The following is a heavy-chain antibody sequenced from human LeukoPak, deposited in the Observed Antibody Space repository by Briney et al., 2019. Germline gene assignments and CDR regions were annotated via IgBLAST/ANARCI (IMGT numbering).Heavy chain of an antibody. CDR3: AREGNMVRGVFEPGAFDI. V-gene: IGHV4-34*01. CDR2: INHSGST. Sequence: SETLSLTCAVYGGSFSGYYWSWIRQPPGKGLEWIGEINHSGSTNYNPSLKSRVTISVDTSKNQFSLKLSSATAADTAVYYCAREGNMVRGVFEPGAFDIWGQGTMVTVSS. J-gene: IGHJ3*02. CDR1: GGSFSGYY. D-gene: IGHD3-10*01.